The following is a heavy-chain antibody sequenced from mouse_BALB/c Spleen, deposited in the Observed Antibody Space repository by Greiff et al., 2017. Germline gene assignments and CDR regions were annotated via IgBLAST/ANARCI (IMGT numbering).Heavy chain of an antibody. V-gene: IGHV14-3*02. CDR1: GFNIKDTY. J-gene: IGHJ1*01. CDR2: IDPANGNT. D-gene: IGHD2-1*01. Sequence: EVQLQHSGAELVKPGASVKLSCTASGFNIKDTYMHWVKQRPEQGLEWIGRIDPANGNTKYDPKFQGKATITADTSSNTAYLQLSSLTSEDTAVYYCASIYYGNFDWYFDVWGAGTTVTVSS. CDR3: ASIYYGNFDWYFDV.